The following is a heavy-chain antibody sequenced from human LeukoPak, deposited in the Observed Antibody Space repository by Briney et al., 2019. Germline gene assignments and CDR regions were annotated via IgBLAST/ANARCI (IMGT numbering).Heavy chain of an antibody. D-gene: IGHD3-3*01. J-gene: IGHJ4*02. CDR1: GFTFSSYA. Sequence: GGSLRLSCAASGFTFSSYAMSWVRQAPGKGLEWVSDISGSGGSTYYADSVKGRFTTARDNSKNTLYLQMNSLRAEDTAVYYCAKDGRFLEWTDYWGQGTLVTVSS. V-gene: IGHV3-23*01. CDR3: AKDGRFLEWTDY. CDR2: ISGSGGST.